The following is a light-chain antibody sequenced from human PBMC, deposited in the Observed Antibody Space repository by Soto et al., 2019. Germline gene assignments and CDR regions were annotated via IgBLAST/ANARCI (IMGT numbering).Light chain of an antibody. CDR1: NTDIGDYNS. Sequence: QSALTQPASVSGSPGQSITISCTGTNTDIGDYNSVSWYQLRPGKAPKLVIYDVTNRPSGVSNRFSGSKSGNAASLTISGLQAEDEADYYCSSYRNTRTLVVFGGGTKVTVL. CDR2: DVT. V-gene: IGLV2-14*03. CDR3: SSYRNTRTLVV. J-gene: IGLJ2*01.